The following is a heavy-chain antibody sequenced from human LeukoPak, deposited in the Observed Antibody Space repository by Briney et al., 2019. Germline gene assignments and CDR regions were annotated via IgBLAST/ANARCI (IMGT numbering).Heavy chain of an antibody. V-gene: IGHV3-15*01. Sequence: KPGGSLRLSCAASGFTFSNAWMSWVRQAPGKGLEWVGRVKSKTAGETADYAAPVKGRFTISRDDSKNTLYLQMNSLETEDTAVYYCSTESNGGSDSWGQGTLVTVSS. D-gene: IGHD4-23*01. CDR2: VKSKTAGETA. CDR3: STESNGGSDS. CDR1: GFTFSNAW. J-gene: IGHJ4*02.